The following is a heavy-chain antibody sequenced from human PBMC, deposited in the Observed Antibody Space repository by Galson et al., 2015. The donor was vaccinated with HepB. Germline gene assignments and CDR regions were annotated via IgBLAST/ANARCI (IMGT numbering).Heavy chain of an antibody. Sequence: SLRLSCAASGFTFSNYGMHWVRQAPGKGLEWVAYIRYDGSVKYYGDSVKGRFAISRDNSENTLYLQMNSLRAEDTAVYYCARNTPSSGYHGLHYGGQGTLVTVPS. CDR2: IRYDGSVK. J-gene: IGHJ4*02. CDR1: GFTFSNYG. D-gene: IGHD5-12*01. CDR3: ARNTPSSGYHGLHY. V-gene: IGHV3-30*02.